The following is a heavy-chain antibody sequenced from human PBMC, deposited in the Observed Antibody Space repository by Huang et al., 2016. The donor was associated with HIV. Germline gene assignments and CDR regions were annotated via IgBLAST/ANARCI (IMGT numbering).Heavy chain of an antibody. V-gene: IGHV1-69*01. CDR1: GGTRSSSA. D-gene: IGHD3-22*01. CDR2: IIPILDTT. Sequence: QVQLVQSGAEVKKPGSSVKVPCKDSGGTRSSSAISWVRKDPGQGLEWMGGIIPILDTTNDAQNCQGRVTITADETTNTAYMELSSLTSEDTAVYHCAMDLYDSSGSIYYYGMVVWGQGTTVTVSS. J-gene: IGHJ6*01. CDR3: AMDLYDSSGSIYYYGMVV.